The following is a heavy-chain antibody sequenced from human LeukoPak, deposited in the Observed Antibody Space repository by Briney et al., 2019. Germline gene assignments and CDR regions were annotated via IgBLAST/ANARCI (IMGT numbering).Heavy chain of an antibody. CDR2: INAGNGNT. J-gene: IGHJ4*02. CDR3: AAGRGSGWYYFDY. CDR1: GYTFTSYA. D-gene: IGHD6-19*01. Sequence: ASVKVSCKASGYTFTSYAMHWVRQAPGQRLEWMGWINAGNGNTKYSQEFQGRVTITRDTSASTAYMELSSLRPEDMAVYYCAAGRGSGWYYFDYWGQGTLVTVSS. V-gene: IGHV1-3*03.